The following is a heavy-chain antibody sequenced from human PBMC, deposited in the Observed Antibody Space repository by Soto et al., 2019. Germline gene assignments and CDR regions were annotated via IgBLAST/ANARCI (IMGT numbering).Heavy chain of an antibody. CDR3: ARSRDGYSFYFYYGMDG. CDR1: VFIFTSYG. V-gene: IGHV3-30*03. D-gene: IGHD4-4*01. J-gene: IGHJ6*02. Sequence: GSLRISCAASVFIFTSYGMHWVRQAPGKGLEWMALILHDGSAEYYADSVKGRFTISRDNSKNTLYLQMNSLTAEDTAVYYCARSRDGYSFYFYYGMDGWGQGTTVTVSS. CDR2: ILHDGSAE.